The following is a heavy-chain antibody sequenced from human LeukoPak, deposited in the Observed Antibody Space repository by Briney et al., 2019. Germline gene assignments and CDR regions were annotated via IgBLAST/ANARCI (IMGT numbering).Heavy chain of an antibody. CDR2: IYYSGST. V-gene: IGHV4-31*03. CDR3: ARDHSGYFDY. J-gene: IGHJ4*02. D-gene: IGHD2-8*02. CDR1: GGSISRSGYY. Sequence: SETLSLTCTVPGGSISRSGYYWSWIRQHPGKGLEWIGYIYYSGSTYYNPSLKSRVTISVDTSKNQFSLKLSSVTAADTAVYYCARDHSGYFDYWGQGTLVTVSS.